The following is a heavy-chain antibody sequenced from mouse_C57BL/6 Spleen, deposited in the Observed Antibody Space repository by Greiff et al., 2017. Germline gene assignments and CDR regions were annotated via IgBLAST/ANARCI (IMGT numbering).Heavy chain of an antibody. CDR2: IYPGSGNT. J-gene: IGHJ3*01. D-gene: IGHD2-4*01. Sequence: VQLQQSGPELVKPGASVKISCKASGYSFTSYYIHWVKQRPGQGLEWIGWIYPGSGNTKYNEKFKGKATLTADTSSSTAYMQLSSLTSEDPAVYYCARYDYDVAFAYWGQGTLVTVSA. CDR3: ARYDYDVAFAY. CDR1: GYSFTSYY. V-gene: IGHV1-66*01.